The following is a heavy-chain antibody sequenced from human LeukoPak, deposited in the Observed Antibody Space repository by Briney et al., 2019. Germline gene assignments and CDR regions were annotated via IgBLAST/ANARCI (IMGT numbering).Heavy chain of an antibody. CDR3: ARDRIKSGSYYFDY. Sequence: PGGSLRLSCAASAFTFSDYSMNWVRQAPGKGLAWVSYISGRSSTIYYADSVKGRFTISRDNAKSSMYLQMNSLRAEDTAVYYCARDRIKSGSYYFDYWGQGTLVTVSS. J-gene: IGHJ4*02. CDR1: AFTFSDYS. D-gene: IGHD1-26*01. V-gene: IGHV3-48*01. CDR2: ISGRSSTI.